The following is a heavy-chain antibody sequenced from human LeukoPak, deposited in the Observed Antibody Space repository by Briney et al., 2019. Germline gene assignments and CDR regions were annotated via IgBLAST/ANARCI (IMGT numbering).Heavy chain of an antibody. CDR1: AGSISNYY. Sequence: SETLSLTCTVSAGSISNYYWSWIRQPPGKGLEWIGCIYYTGSTNYNPSLKSRVTISVDTSRNQFSLKLDSVTAADTAVYYCAGGGLAVAGNLDYWGQGTLVTVSS. CDR3: AGGGLAVAGNLDY. J-gene: IGHJ4*02. D-gene: IGHD6-19*01. CDR2: IYYTGST. V-gene: IGHV4-59*01.